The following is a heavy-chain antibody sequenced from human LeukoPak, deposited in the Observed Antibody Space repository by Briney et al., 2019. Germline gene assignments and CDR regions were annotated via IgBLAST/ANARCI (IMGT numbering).Heavy chain of an antibody. Sequence: WASVKVSCKASGYTFTSYYTHWVRQAPGQGLEWMGIINPSGGSTSYAQKFQGRVTMTRDTSTSTVYMELSSLRSEDTAVYYCAGGYSGYPDHYWGQGTLVTVSS. CDR1: GYTFTSYY. D-gene: IGHD5-12*01. CDR3: AGGYSGYPDHY. CDR2: INPSGGST. V-gene: IGHV1-46*01. J-gene: IGHJ4*02.